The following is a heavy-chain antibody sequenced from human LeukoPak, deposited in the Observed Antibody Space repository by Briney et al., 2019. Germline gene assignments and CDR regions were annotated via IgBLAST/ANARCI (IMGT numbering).Heavy chain of an antibody. Sequence: PSETLSLTCTVSGGSISSSNYYWGWIRQPPGKGLERIGTIHYSGNTYYNPSLKSRVAISVDTSKNQFSLRLSSVTAADTAVYYCARDFGDYRVDYWGQGTLVTVSS. CDR1: GGSISSSNYY. D-gene: IGHD4-17*01. CDR3: ARDFGDYRVDY. V-gene: IGHV4-39*01. CDR2: IHYSGNT. J-gene: IGHJ4*02.